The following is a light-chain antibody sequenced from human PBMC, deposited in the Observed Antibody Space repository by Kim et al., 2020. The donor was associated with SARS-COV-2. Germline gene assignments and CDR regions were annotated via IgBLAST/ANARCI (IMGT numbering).Light chain of an antibody. V-gene: IGLV3-19*01. CDR2: GKN. J-gene: IGLJ2*01. CDR1: SRRSYY. Sequence: ALGQTVRITCQGDSRRSYYASWYQQKPGQAPVLVIYGKNNRHSGIPDRFSGSSSGNTASLTITGAQAEDEADYYCNSRDSSGNHVVFGGGTQLTVL. CDR3: NSRDSSGNHVV.